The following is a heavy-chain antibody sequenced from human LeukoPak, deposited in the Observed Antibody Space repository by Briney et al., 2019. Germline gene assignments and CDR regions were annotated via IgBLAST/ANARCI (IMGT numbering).Heavy chain of an antibody. CDR1: GGSISRDY. CDR3: ARGPYYYLDV. CDR2: IYYTGTT. J-gene: IGHJ6*03. V-gene: IGHV4-59*01. Sequence: PSETLSLTCSVSGGSISRDYWSWIRQPPRKGLEWIGYIYYTGTTNYNSSLKSRVTISVDRSKHLFSLKLSSVIAADTAVYYCARGPYYYLDVWGKGTTVTVSS.